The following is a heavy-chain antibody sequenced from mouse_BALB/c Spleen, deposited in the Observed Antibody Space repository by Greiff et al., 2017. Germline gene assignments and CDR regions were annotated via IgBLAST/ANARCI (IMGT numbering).Heavy chain of an antibody. CDR2: IWAGGST. J-gene: IGHJ1*01. CDR1: GFSLTSYG. Sequence: VKLMESGPGLVAPSQSLSITCTVSGFSLTSYGVHWVRQPPGKGLEWLGVIWAGGSTNYNSALMSRLSISKDNSKSQVFLKMNSLQTDDTAMYYCAIHYYGNWYFDVWGAGTTVTVAS. V-gene: IGHV2-9*02. CDR3: AIHYYGNWYFDV. D-gene: IGHD1-2*01.